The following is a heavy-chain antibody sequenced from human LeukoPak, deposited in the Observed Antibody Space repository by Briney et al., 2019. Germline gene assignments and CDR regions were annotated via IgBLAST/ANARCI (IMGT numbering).Heavy chain of an antibody. CDR3: ARDGGCYSIAYDI. CDR1: GYTFTNYG. V-gene: IGHV1-18*01. D-gene: IGHD1-26*01. Sequence: GASVKVSCKASGYTFTNYGISWVRQAPGQGLEWMGWISAYIGNTKYAQKIQGRVTMTTDTSTSTAYTELRSLRSDDTAVYYCARDGGCYSIAYDIWGQGTMVTVSS. J-gene: IGHJ3*02. CDR2: ISAYIGNT.